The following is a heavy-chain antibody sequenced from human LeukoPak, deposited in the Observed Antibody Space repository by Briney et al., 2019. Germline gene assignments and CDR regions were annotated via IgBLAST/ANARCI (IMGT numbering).Heavy chain of an antibody. D-gene: IGHD3-3*01. CDR1: GYTFTSYG. J-gene: IGHJ6*02. CDR2: ISAYNGNT. Sequence: ASVKVSCKASGYTFTSYGISWVRQAPGQGLEWMGWISAYNGNTNYAQKLQGRVTMTTDTSTSTAYMELRSLRSDDTAVYYCARDLPTHPHPGYETDYYGMDVWAKGPRSPSP. CDR3: ARDLPTHPHPGYETDYYGMDV. V-gene: IGHV1-18*01.